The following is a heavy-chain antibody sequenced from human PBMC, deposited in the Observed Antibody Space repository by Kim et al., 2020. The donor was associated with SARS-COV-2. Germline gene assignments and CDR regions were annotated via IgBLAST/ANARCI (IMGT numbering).Heavy chain of an antibody. CDR1: GFTLSGYW. CDR2: IKSNGSIR. V-gene: IGHV3-74*01. CDR3: VKSDYFDP. D-gene: IGHD4-17*01. Sequence: GGSLRLSCAASGFTLSGYWMNWVRQAPGKGLVWVSRIKSNGSIRTYANSVKGRFTISRDNAKNTRYLQMNSLRVEDTAVYYCVKSDYFDPWGQGTLVTVS. J-gene: IGHJ5*02.